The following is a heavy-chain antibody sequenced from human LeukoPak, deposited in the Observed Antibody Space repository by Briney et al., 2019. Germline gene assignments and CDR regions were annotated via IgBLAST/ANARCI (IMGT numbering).Heavy chain of an antibody. D-gene: IGHD3-10*01. CDR3: VTVGRLRGVTD. CDR1: GGSFDSGSYY. Sequence: PSQTLSLTCTVSGGSFDSGSYYWGWVRQPHGKGLEGIGRMYASGTENYNPSIKSRASISLDPSKTQFSLTYFSVTAADAGLYYCVTVGRLRGVTDWGQGTLVTVSS. CDR2: MYASGTE. V-gene: IGHV4-61*02. J-gene: IGHJ4*02.